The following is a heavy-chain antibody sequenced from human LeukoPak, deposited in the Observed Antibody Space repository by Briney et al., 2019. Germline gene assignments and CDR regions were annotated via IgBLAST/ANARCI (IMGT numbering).Heavy chain of an antibody. CDR2: ISGSGGKT. CDR1: GFTLSSYG. V-gene: IGHV3-23*01. J-gene: IGHJ4*02. Sequence: GGSLRPSCAASGFTLSSYGMSWVRQAPGKGLEWVADISGSGGKTYCADSVKGRFTISRDNSKNTLYLQMTSLRAEDTAVYYCAKDLHYVRTFAYWGQGTLVTVSS. CDR3: AKDLHYVRTFAY. D-gene: IGHD4-17*01.